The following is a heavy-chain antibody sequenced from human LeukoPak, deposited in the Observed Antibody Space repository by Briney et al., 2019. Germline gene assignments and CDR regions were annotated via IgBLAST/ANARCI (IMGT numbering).Heavy chain of an antibody. D-gene: IGHD4-17*01. CDR3: ASSYGDYHTV. J-gene: IGHJ4*02. V-gene: IGHV3-33*01. Sequence: GRSLRLSCAASGFTLGSYGMHWVGQAPGKGLEWVAVIWYDGSNKYYADSVKGRFTISRDNSKNTLYLQMNSLRAEDTAVYYCASSYGDYHTVWGQGTLVTVSS. CDR1: GFTLGSYG. CDR2: IWYDGSNK.